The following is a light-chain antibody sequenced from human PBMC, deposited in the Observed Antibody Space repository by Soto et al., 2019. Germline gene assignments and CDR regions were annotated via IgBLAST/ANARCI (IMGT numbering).Light chain of an antibody. V-gene: IGLV1-47*01. Sequence: QSVLTQPPSASGTPGQRVTISCSGSSSNIGSNYVYWYQQLPGTAPKLLIYRINQRPSGVPDRFSGSKSGTSASLAISGLRSEDEADYYCAAWDDSLSGLNWVFGGGTQLTVL. CDR3: AAWDDSLSGLNWV. J-gene: IGLJ3*02. CDR2: RIN. CDR1: SSNIGSNY.